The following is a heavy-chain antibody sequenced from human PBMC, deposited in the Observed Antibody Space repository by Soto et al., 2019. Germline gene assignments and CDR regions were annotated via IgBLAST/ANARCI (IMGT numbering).Heavy chain of an antibody. Sequence: QLQLQESGPGLVKPSETLSLTCTVSGGSISSSSYYWGWIRQPPGKGLEWIGSIYYSGSTYYNPSLKSRVTIYVDTSKNQFSLKLSSVTAADTAVYYCASLKRGYSYGADYYFDYWGQGTLVTVSS. J-gene: IGHJ4*02. CDR1: GGSISSSSYY. CDR3: ASLKRGYSYGADYYFDY. D-gene: IGHD5-18*01. V-gene: IGHV4-39*01. CDR2: IYYSGST.